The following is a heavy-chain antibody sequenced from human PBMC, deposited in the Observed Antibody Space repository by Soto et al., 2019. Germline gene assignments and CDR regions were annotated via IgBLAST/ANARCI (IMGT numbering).Heavy chain of an antibody. V-gene: IGHV4-31*03. CDR3: ARDSSIITMVLGPYYYYGMDV. CDR1: GGSISSGGYY. J-gene: IGHJ6*02. D-gene: IGHD3-10*01. Sequence: SETLSLTCTVSGGSISSGGYYWSWIRQDPGKGLEWIGYIYYSGSTYYNPSLKSRVTISVDTSKNQFSLKLSSVTAADTAVYYCARDSSIITMVLGPYYYYGMDVWGQGTTVTVSS. CDR2: IYYSGST.